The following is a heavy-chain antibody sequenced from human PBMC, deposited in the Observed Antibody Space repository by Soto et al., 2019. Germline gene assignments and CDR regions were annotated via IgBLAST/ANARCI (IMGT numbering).Heavy chain of an antibody. CDR2: IDPRDSNP. J-gene: IGHJ6*02. CDR3: ARRRCIRDSCPRWHYGIDV. V-gene: IGHV5-10-1*03. CDR1: GYSFTSYW. D-gene: IGHD2-21*02. Sequence: EVQLVQSGAEVKQPGESLRISCKGSGYSFTSYWINWVRQMPGKGLEWMGRIDPRDSNPDYSPSFRGYVTLSTDKYISTAYLQWSTLKAADTAIFYCARRRCIRDSCPRWHYGIDVWGQGTTVTVSS.